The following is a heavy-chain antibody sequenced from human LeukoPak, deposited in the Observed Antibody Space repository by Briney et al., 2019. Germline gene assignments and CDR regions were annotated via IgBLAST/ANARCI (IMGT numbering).Heavy chain of an antibody. CDR2: ISSAGTT. CDR3: ARDLEAANTYYFDY. J-gene: IGHJ4*02. CDR1: GFTVSSKY. Sequence: QPGGSLRLSCAASGFTVSSKYMSWVRQAPGKGLEWVSIISSAGTTYYADSVKGRFTISRDNSKNTVYLQVNSLRDEDTAVYYCARDLEAANTYYFDYWGQGTMVTVSS. D-gene: IGHD6-13*01. V-gene: IGHV3-66*01.